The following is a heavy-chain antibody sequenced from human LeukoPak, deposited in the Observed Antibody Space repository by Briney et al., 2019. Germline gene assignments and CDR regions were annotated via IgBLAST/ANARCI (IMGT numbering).Heavy chain of an antibody. V-gene: IGHV4-39*01. J-gene: IGHJ4*02. CDR3: ARATVGFCGGGTCYPSAVDY. CDR2: IDSSGST. Sequence: KPSETLSLTCTVSGGSFTSGSYYWGWIRQPPGQGLEWIGSIDSSGSTSCNPSLKSRITIFVDTFKNQFSLKLSSVTAADTALYYCARATVGFCGGGTCYPSAVDYWGQGTLVTVSS. D-gene: IGHD2-15*01. CDR1: GGSFTSGSYY.